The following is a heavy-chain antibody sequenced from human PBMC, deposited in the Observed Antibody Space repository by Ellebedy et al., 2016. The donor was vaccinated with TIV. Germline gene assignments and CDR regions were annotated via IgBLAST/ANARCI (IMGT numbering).Heavy chain of an antibody. V-gene: IGHV3-33*01. J-gene: IGHJ6*02. CDR2: IRYDGSNK. Sequence: GESLKISCAASGFAFSSYGMHWVRQAPGKGLEWVAVIRYDGSNKYYADSVKGRFTISRDNSKNTLYLQMNSLRAEDTAVYYCARESQEHIVVVTAIQGGMDVWGQGTTVTVSS. CDR3: ARESQEHIVVVTAIQGGMDV. D-gene: IGHD2-21*02. CDR1: GFAFSSYG.